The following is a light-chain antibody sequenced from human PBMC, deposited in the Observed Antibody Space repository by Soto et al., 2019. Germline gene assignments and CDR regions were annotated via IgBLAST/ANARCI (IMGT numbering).Light chain of an antibody. Sequence: DIQMTQSPSSLSASVGDRVTITCRASQGISNYLAWYQQKPGKVPKTLIYAASTLHSGVPSRFSGSGSGTDFTLTISGLQPEDGATYYCQKYNSDRENFGPGTKVDI. J-gene: IGKJ3*01. CDR1: QGISNY. CDR3: QKYNSDREN. CDR2: AAS. V-gene: IGKV1-27*01.